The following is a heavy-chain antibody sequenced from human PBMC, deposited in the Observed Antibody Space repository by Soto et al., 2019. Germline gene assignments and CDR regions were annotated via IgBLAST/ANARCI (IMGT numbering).Heavy chain of an antibody. CDR3: AKDDDTSSHYSLLDF. D-gene: IGHD3-22*01. CDR1: GFTFSHYG. Sequence: QVPLVESGGGVVQPGTSLRLSCAASGFTFSHYGIHWVRQAPGKGLEWVAVTWSGGRGEYYADSVRGRFTISRDNSKTTVYLQMNSLRVEDTAVYYCAKDDDTSSHYSLLDFRGQGTLVTVSS. J-gene: IGHJ4*02. CDR2: TWSGGRGE. V-gene: IGHV3-33*06.